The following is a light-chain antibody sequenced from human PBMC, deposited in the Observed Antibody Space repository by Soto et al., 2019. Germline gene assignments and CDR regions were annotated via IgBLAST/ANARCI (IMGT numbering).Light chain of an antibody. Sequence: ESVLTQSPGTLSLSPGERATLSCRASQSFSSGYLAWYQQKPGQAPRLLIYGASSRATDIPDRFSGSGSGTDFTLTISSLEAEDFAVYYCQQYGSSPLTFGGGTKVDIK. J-gene: IGKJ4*01. CDR3: QQYGSSPLT. CDR2: GAS. V-gene: IGKV3-20*01. CDR1: QSFSSGY.